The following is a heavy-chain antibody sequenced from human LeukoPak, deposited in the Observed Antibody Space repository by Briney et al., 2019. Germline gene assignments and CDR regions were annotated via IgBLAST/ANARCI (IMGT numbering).Heavy chain of an antibody. J-gene: IGHJ4*02. CDR1: GDSINSSNW. Sequence: SETLSLTCAVSGDSINSSNWWSWVRQPPGKGLEWIGKINQSGDTNYNPSLKSRVTMSVDKSKNQFSLKLSSVTAADTAVYYCARELGYCSGGYCYSFDYWGQGTLVTVSS. CDR3: ARELGYCSGGYCYSFDY. V-gene: IGHV4-4*02. CDR2: INQSGDT. D-gene: IGHD2-15*01.